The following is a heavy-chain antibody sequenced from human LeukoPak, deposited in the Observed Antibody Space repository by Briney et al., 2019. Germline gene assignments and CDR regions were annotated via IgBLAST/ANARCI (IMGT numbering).Heavy chain of an antibody. D-gene: IGHD2-2*01. CDR3: ARGTYRPRCHGRCCSSTSYYPNWFDP. CDR1: GGSFSGCY. Sequence: SEAPSLPCAVFGGSFSGCYWCWVLQPPATRVEWIGEIIHSGSSNYNQPPKNRVAISVDTTYNQLSLLLSSVTAADTAVYYYARGTYRPRCHGRCCSSTSYYPNWFDPWGQGTLVTVSS. J-gene: IGHJ5*02. V-gene: IGHV4-34*01. CDR2: IIHSGSS.